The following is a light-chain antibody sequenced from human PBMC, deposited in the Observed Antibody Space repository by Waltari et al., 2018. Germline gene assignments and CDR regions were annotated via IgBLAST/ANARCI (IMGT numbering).Light chain of an antibody. CDR2: KVS. CDR3: QQYNSNSWP. J-gene: IGKJ1*01. Sequence: DIQMTQSPSTLSASIGDGVTITCRASQDLNNWLAWYWQKPGKAPEVLIHKVSALESRVPSRFSGGGSGTEFTLTITSLQPDDFATYYCQQYNSNSWPFGQGTKVELK. V-gene: IGKV1-5*03. CDR1: QDLNNW.